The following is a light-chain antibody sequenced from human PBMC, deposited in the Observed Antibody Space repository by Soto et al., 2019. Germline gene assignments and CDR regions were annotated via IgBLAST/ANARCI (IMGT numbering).Light chain of an antibody. CDR1: QSVSSY. CDR2: DAS. J-gene: IGKJ1*01. Sequence: EIVLTQSPATLSLSPGERATLSCRASQSVSSYLAWYQQKLGQAPRLLIYDASNRATGIPARFSGSGSGTDFTLTISSLEPEDFAVYYCQQRSNWPGTFGQGTKV. CDR3: QQRSNWPGT. V-gene: IGKV3-11*01.